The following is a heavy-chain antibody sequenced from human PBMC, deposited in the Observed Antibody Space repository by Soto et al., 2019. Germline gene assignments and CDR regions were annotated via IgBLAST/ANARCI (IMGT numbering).Heavy chain of an antibody. J-gene: IGHJ5*02. V-gene: IGHV4-39*01. Sequence: SETLSLTCTVSGGCISSSSYYWGWIRQPPGKGLEWIGSIYYSGSTYYNPSLKSRVTISVDTSKNQFSLKLSSVTAADTAVYYCASLTYSSSSLWFDPWGQGTLVTVYS. CDR3: ASLTYSSSSLWFDP. D-gene: IGHD6-6*01. CDR2: IYYSGST. CDR1: GGCISSSSYY.